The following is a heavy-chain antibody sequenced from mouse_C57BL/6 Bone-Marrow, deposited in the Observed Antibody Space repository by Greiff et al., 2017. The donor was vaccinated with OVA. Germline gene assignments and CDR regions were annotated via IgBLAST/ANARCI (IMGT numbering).Heavy chain of an antibody. Sequence: VQLQQSGPELVKPGASVKISCKASGYTFTDYYINWVKQRPGQGLEWIGWIFPGSGSTYYNEKFKGKATLTVDKSSSTAYMLLSSLTSEGSAVYFCARLYYYGSSHFFDVWGTGTTVTVSS. CDR2: IFPGSGST. D-gene: IGHD1-1*01. J-gene: IGHJ1*03. CDR1: GYTFTDYY. CDR3: ARLYYYGSSHFFDV. V-gene: IGHV1-75*01.